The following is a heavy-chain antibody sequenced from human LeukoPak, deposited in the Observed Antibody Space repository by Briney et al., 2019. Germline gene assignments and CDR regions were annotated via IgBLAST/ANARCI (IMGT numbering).Heavy chain of an antibody. CDR2: ISAYNGNT. Sequence: ASVKVSCKASGGTFSSYGISWVRQAPGQGLEWMGWISAYNGNTDYAQKLQGRVTMTTDTSTSTAYMELRSLRSDDTAVYYCARDSSTWPDHDAFHIWGQGTMVTVSS. J-gene: IGHJ3*02. D-gene: IGHD6-13*01. V-gene: IGHV1-18*01. CDR3: ARDSSTWPDHDAFHI. CDR1: GGTFSSYG.